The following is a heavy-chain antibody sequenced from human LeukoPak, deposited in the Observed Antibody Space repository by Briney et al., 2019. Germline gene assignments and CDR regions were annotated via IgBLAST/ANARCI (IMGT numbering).Heavy chain of an antibody. CDR2: ISTSGGST. CDR3: ARDPRGDFVWGHRFDY. D-gene: IGHD3-16*01. V-gene: IGHV3-11*01. J-gene: IGHJ4*02. Sequence: GGSLRLSFGASGFIFNQYCMGWVRQAPGMGPEWVSYISTSGGSTYYSASAKGRFTISRDNARNSLFLQLRRLTAEDTAVYYCARDPRGDFVWGHRFDYWGQGVLVTVSS. CDR1: GFIFNQYC.